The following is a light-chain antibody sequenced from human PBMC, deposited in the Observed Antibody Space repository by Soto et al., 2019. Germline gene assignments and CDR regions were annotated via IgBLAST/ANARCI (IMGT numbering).Light chain of an antibody. CDR3: QHYNSNSEA. CDR1: TTISSW. CDR2: KXS. V-gene: IGKV1-5*03. Sequence: IQMTQSRSTLSGCVXDRVQIPFHASTTISSWLAXXQQXXGXAPKXXXDKXSTLTSGGPSRLSGSGSATEFTLTISSLQPYYFANYYCQHYNSNSEAFGQGTKVDI. J-gene: IGKJ1*01.